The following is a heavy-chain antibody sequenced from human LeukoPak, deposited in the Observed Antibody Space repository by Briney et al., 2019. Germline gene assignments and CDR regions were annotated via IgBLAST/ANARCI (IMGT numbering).Heavy chain of an antibody. CDR2: VYYSGST. D-gene: IGHD2-15*01. J-gene: IGHJ4*02. CDR1: GGSVSGYY. V-gene: IGHV4-59*02. CDR3: ARIHRYCSGGACYVLDN. Sequence: SETLSLTCVVSGGSVSGYYWGWIRQPPGRGLEWIGYVYYSGSTNYNPSFKSRITISVDTSRNQFSLQLSSVTAADTAVYYCARIHRYCSGGACYVLDNWGQGTLVTVSS.